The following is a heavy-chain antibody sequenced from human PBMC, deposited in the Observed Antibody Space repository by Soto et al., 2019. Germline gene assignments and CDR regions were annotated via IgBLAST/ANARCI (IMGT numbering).Heavy chain of an antibody. D-gene: IGHD3-22*01. CDR1: GGTFSSYA. CDR2: IIPISGTT. V-gene: IGHV1-69*13. CDR3: ARTGPYYDSRGPLGYGMDV. Sequence: SVKVSFKACGGTFSSYAISWLRQASGRGLEWMGGIIPISGTTNYAQKLQGRVTITADESTNTAYVELSSLRSEDTAVYYCARTGPYYDSRGPLGYGMDVWGQGTTVTAP. J-gene: IGHJ6*02.